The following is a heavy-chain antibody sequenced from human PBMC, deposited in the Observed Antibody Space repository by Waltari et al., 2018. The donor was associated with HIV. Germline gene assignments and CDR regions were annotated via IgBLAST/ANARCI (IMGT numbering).Heavy chain of an antibody. D-gene: IGHD3-9*01. Sequence: QVRLIQSQSEVKKPGASLRISCQASGYKFETYAMNWLRQGPGQGLEWMVWVNTVSGQVTVLQSFFGRVDIALNNSLLTTFLEIKDLRLEDAATYYCARGRSSRWFRPWGGFDTWGQGT. J-gene: IGHJ1*01. V-gene: IGHV7-4-1*02. CDR2: VNTVSGQV. CDR3: ARGRSSRWFRPWGGFDT. CDR1: GYKFETYA.